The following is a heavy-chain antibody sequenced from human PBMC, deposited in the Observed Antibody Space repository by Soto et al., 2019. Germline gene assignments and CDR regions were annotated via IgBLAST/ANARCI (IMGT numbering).Heavy chain of an antibody. V-gene: IGHV4-31*03. CDR3: ARGLGAGSYYYVWDHLDY. Sequence: SETLSLTCTVSGGSISSGGYYWSWIRQHPGKGLEWIGYIYYSGSTYYNPSLKSRVTISVDTSKNQFSLKLSSVTAADTAVYYCARGLGAGSYYYVWDHLDYSGQGTLVTVSS. J-gene: IGHJ4*02. CDR2: IYYSGST. D-gene: IGHD3-10*02. CDR1: GGSISSGGYY.